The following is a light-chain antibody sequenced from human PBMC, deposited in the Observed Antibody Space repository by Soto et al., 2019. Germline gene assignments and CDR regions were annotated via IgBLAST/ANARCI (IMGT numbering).Light chain of an antibody. Sequence: QSALTQPPSASGSPGQSVTISCTGTSSDVAGYNYVSWYQQHPGKAPKLMIYAVNKRPSGVPDRFSGSKSGNTASLTVSGLQAEDEADYYCSSYAGSNNFVFGIGTKLTVL. CDR3: SSYAGSNNFV. V-gene: IGLV2-8*01. CDR2: AVN. CDR1: SSDVAGYNY. J-gene: IGLJ1*01.